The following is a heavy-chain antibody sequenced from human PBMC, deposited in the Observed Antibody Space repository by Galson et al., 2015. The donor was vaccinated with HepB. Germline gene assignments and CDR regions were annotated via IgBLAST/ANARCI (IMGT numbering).Heavy chain of an antibody. V-gene: IGHV1-2*06. CDR1: GYTFTGYY. J-gene: IGHJ4*02. CDR3: ARDDYDSSGYYHEEY. CDR2: INPNSGGT. Sequence: SVKVSCKASGYTFTGYYMHWVRQAPGQGLEWMGRINPNSGGTNYAQKFQGRVTMTRDTSISTAYMELSRLRSDDTAVYYCARDDYDSSGYYHEEYWGQGTLVTVSS. D-gene: IGHD3-22*01.